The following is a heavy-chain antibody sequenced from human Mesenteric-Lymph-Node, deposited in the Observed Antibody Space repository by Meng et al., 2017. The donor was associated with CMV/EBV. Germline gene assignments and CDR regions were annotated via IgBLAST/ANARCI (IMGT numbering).Heavy chain of an antibody. D-gene: IGHD6-19*01. CDR3: VRDWYRSGWYYFDY. CDR1: GGSFSGYY. Sequence: SETLSLTCAVYGGSFSGYYWSWIRQPPGKGLEWIGEINHSGSTNYNPSLKSRVTISVDTSKNQFSLKLSSVTAADTAVYYCVRDWYRSGWYYFDYWGQGILVTVSS. J-gene: IGHJ4*02. CDR2: INHSGST. V-gene: IGHV4-34*01.